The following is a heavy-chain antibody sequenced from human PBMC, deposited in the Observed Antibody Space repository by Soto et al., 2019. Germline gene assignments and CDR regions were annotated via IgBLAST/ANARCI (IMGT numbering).Heavy chain of an antibody. V-gene: IGHV3-21*01. Sequence: EVQLVESGGGLVKPGGSLRLSCAASGFTFSSYSMNWVRQAPGKGLEWVSSISSSSSYIYYADSVKGRFTISRDSANNSLYLQMNSLRAEDTAVYYCARETYYYGSGSYLPLDYWGQGTLVTVSS. J-gene: IGHJ4*02. CDR1: GFTFSSYS. CDR3: ARETYYYGSGSYLPLDY. D-gene: IGHD3-10*01. CDR2: ISSSSSYI.